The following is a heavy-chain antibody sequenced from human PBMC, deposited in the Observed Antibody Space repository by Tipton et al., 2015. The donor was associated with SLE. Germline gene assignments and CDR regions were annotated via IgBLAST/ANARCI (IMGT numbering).Heavy chain of an antibody. V-gene: IGHV3-43*01. CDR1: GFTFDDHT. J-gene: IGHJ4*02. CDR3: ARHRIGSRAYDY. CDR2: IARDGANT. Sequence: SLRLSCAASGFTFDDHTMHWVRQAPGKGLEWVALIARDGANTYYAASVRGRFTISRDNTKNSLYLEMNSLRVEDTALFFCARHRIGSRAYDYGGQGTLVTVSS. D-gene: IGHD6-6*01.